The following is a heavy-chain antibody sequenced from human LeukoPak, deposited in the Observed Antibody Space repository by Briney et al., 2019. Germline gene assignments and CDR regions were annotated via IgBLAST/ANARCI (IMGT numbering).Heavy chain of an antibody. Sequence: ASVKVSCKASGGTFISYAISWVRQAPGQGLEWMGGIIPIFGTANYAQKFQGRVTITADESTSTAYMELSSLRSEDTAVYYCARITMVRGVSTGFDYWGQGTLVTVSS. V-gene: IGHV1-69*13. D-gene: IGHD3-10*01. CDR1: GGTFISYA. CDR2: IIPIFGTA. J-gene: IGHJ4*02. CDR3: ARITMVRGVSTGFDY.